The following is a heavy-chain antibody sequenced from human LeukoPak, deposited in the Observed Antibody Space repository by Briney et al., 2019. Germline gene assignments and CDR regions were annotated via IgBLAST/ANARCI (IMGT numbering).Heavy chain of an antibody. D-gene: IGHD2-2*01. CDR1: GGSISSYY. CDR3: ARGKIVVVPAARGFWFDP. CDR2: IYYSGST. Sequence: SETLSLTCTVSGGSISSYYWSWIRQPPGKGLEWIGYIYYSGSTNYNPSLKSRVTISVDTSKNQFSLKLSSVTAADTAVYYCARGKIVVVPAARGFWFDPWGQGTLVTVSS. J-gene: IGHJ5*02. V-gene: IGHV4-59*08.